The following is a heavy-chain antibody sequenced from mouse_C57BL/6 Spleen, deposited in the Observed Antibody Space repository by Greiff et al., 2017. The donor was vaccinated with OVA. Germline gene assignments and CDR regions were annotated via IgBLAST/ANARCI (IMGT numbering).Heavy chain of an antibody. CDR1: GYTFTSYW. D-gene: IGHD1-1*01. CDR2: IDPSDSYT. Sequence: VQLQQPGAELVMPGASVKLSCKASGYTFTSYWMHWVKQRPGQGLEWIGEIDPSDSYTNYNQKFKGKSTLTVDKSSSTAYMQLSSLTSEDSAVYYCARSVITTVPNWYFDVWGTGTTVTVSS. V-gene: IGHV1-69*01. J-gene: IGHJ1*03. CDR3: ARSVITTVPNWYFDV.